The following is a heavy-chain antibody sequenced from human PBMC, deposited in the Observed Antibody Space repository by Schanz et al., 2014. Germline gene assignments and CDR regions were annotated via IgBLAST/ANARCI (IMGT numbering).Heavy chain of an antibody. CDR1: GYNITSND. CDR2: MNPNSGNT. CDR3: ARGQRRTIGRPFGP. V-gene: IGHV1-8*01. J-gene: IGHJ5*02. Sequence: QVHLVQSGAEVKKPGASVKVSCKASGYNITSNDVTWVRQATGQGLEWMGWMNPNSGNTGYAQKFQGRVTIAADKSTFTAYMDVSSLRSEDTAVYYCARGQRRTIGRPFGPWGQGTLVTVSS. D-gene: IGHD6-25*01.